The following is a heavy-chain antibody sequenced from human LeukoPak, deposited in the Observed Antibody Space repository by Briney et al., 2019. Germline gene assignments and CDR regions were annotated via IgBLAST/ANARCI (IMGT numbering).Heavy chain of an antibody. CDR3: ARLLAAAVDV. Sequence: GGSLRPSCAASGFTLSSYEMNWVRQAPGKGLEWVSYISSSGTTIYYADSVKGRFTISRDNAKNSLYLQMNSLRAEDTAVYYCARLLAAAVDVWGQGTTVTVSS. J-gene: IGHJ6*02. D-gene: IGHD6-13*01. CDR2: ISSSGTTI. V-gene: IGHV3-48*03. CDR1: GFTLSSYE.